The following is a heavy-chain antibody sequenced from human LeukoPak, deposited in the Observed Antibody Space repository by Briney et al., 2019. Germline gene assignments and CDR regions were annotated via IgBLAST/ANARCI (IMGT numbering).Heavy chain of an antibody. Sequence: PGGSLRLSCAASGFTFSSYGMSWVRQAPGKGLEWVSGIGVGGTTYYADSVKGRFTISSDTSKNTLYLQMNGLTAEDTAVYYCAKTQGYYDCWGQGTLVTVSS. V-gene: IGHV3-23*01. J-gene: IGHJ4*02. CDR2: IGVGGTT. CDR1: GFTFSSYG. D-gene: IGHD3-22*01. CDR3: AKTQGYYDC.